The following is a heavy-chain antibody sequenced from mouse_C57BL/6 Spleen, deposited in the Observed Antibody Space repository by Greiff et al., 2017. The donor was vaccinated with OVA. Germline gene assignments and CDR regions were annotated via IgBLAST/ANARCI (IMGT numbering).Heavy chain of an antibody. CDR1: GYAFSSYW. CDR3: ARYSLYDGYSFAY. Sequence: QVQLQQSGAELVKPGASVKISCKASGYAFSSYWMNWVKQRPGKGLEWIGQIYPGDGDTNYNGKFKGKATLTADESSSTAYMQLSSLTSEDSAVYFCARYSLYDGYSFAYWGQGTLVTVSA. CDR2: IYPGDGDT. D-gene: IGHD2-3*01. V-gene: IGHV1-80*01. J-gene: IGHJ3*01.